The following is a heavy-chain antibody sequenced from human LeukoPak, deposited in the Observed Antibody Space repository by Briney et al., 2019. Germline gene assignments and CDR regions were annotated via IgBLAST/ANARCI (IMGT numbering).Heavy chain of an antibody. Sequence: PGGSLRLSCATSGFTFSRNDMNWVRQGPGKGLEWVSVISGGGGDTHYSDFVRGRFTISRDNSRNMLYLDMHSLTAEDTAVYYCAKGRSPPDYWGQGTLVTVSS. CDR1: GFTFSRND. J-gene: IGHJ4*02. CDR2: ISGGGGDT. CDR3: AKGRSPPDY. V-gene: IGHV3-23*01.